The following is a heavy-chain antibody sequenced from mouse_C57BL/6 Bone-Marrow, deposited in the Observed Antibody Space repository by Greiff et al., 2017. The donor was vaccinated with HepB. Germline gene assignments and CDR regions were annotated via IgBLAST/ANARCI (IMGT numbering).Heavy chain of an antibody. J-gene: IGHJ1*03. D-gene: IGHD1-1*01. Sequence: QQPGQGLEWIGEIDPSDSYTNYNQKFKGKATLTVDTSSSTAYMQLSSLTSEDSAVYYCARPILLRDYWYFDVWGTGTTVTVSS. V-gene: IGHV1-50*01. CDR3: ARPILLRDYWYFDV. CDR2: IDPSDSYT.